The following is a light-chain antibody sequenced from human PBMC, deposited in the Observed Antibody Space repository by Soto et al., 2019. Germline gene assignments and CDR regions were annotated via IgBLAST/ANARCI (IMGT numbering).Light chain of an antibody. Sequence: QLVLTQPPSASGTPGQRVTISCSGTTSNIGSNTVSWYRHLPGTAPKLLIYSNDQRPSGVPDRFSGSKSGTSASLAISGLQSEDEADYYCAIWDLSLSAWVFGGGTKVTVL. J-gene: IGLJ3*02. CDR1: TSNIGSNT. V-gene: IGLV1-44*01. CDR3: AIWDLSLSAWV. CDR2: SND.